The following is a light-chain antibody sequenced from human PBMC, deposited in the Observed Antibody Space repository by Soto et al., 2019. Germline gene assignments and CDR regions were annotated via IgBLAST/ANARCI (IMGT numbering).Light chain of an antibody. V-gene: IGKV3-15*01. CDR3: HQYNSWPPGT. CDR2: DAS. J-gene: IGKJ2*01. CDR1: QSISRS. Sequence: EIVSTQSPAILSVSPVGIATLSFRSRQSISRSLAWYQQKPGQAPRLLISDASTRATGIPARFSGSGSGTEFTLTISSLQSEDFALYYCHQYNSWPPGTFGQGTKVDIK.